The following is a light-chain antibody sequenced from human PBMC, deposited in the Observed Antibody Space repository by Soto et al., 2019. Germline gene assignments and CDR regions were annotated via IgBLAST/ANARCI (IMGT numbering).Light chain of an antibody. CDR3: MQALQTPGWT. CDR2: LGS. V-gene: IGKV2-28*01. Sequence: DIVMTQSPLSLPVTPGEPASISCRSSQSLLHSNGYNYLDWYLQKPGQSPQLLIYLGSNRASGVPDRFSGSGSGTDFTLKISRVEAEDVGVYYCMQALQTPGWTFGQGTKVEMK. J-gene: IGKJ1*01. CDR1: QSLLHSNGYNY.